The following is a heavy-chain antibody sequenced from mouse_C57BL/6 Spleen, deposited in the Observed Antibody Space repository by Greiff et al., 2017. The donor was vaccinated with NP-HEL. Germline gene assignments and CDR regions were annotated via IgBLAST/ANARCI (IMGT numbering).Heavy chain of an antibody. V-gene: IGHV5-17*01. CDR2: ISSGSSTI. J-gene: IGHJ4*01. Sequence: DVKLQESGGGLVKPGGSLKLSCAASGFTFSDYGMHWVRQAPEKGLEWVAYISSGSSTIYYVDTVKGRFTISRDNAKNTLFLQMTSLRSEETAMDYCARDGLWRYYAMDYWGQGTSVTVSS. CDR1: GFTFSDYG. D-gene: IGHD1-1*02. CDR3: ARDGLWRYYAMDY.